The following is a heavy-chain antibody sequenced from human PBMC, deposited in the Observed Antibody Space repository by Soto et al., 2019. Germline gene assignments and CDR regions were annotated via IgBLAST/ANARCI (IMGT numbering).Heavy chain of an antibody. CDR2: TYYRAKWF. D-gene: IGHD6-19*01. J-gene: IGHJ4*02. Sequence: QVQLVQSGAEVKKPGSSVKVSCKASGGTFSSYAISWVRQAPGQGLEWMGRTYYRAKWFNDYAVSVRSRISISPDTSKNQFFLQLNSVTPEDTAVYYCARDRDGSGRTDYEYWGQGTLVTVSS. CDR3: ARDRDGSGRTDYEY. V-gene: IGHV1-69*09. CDR1: GGTFSSYA.